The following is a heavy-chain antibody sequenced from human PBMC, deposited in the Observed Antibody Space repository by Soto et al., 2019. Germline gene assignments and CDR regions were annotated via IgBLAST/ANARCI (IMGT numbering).Heavy chain of an antibody. CDR2: TKHKPEESTT. CDR3: ACFISGVVH. Sequence: EVQLVESGGGLVQPGRSLRLSCAASGFTLSDHYMDWVRQAPGKGLEWVARTKHKPEESTTEYAASVKGRFTISRDDSENTLYLQMNSLKTEDTAVYFCACFISGVVHWGQGTLVTVSS. J-gene: IGHJ4*02. CDR1: GFTLSDHY. D-gene: IGHD3-3*01. V-gene: IGHV3-72*01.